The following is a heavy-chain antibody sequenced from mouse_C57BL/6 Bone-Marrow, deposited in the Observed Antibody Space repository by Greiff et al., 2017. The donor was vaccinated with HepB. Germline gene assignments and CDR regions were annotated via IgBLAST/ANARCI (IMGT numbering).Heavy chain of an antibody. V-gene: IGHV1-81*01. CDR3: TRSITTIVADY. CDR1: GYTFTSYG. J-gene: IGHJ2*01. D-gene: IGHD1-1*01. Sequence: VQLQQSGAELARPGASVKLSCKASGYTFTSYGISWVKQRPGQGLEWIGEIYPRSGNTYYNEKFKGKATLTADKSSSTAYMELRSLTSEDSAVYYCTRSITTIVADYCGQGTTLTVSA. CDR2: IYPRSGNT.